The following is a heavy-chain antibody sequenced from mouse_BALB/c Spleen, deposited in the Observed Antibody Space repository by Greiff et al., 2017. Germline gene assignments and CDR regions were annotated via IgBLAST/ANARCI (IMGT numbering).Heavy chain of an antibody. Sequence: VKLMESGAELVRHGTSVKVSCKASGYAFTNYLIEWVKQRPGQGLEWIGVINPGSGGTNYNEKFKGKATLTADKSSSTAYMQLSSLTSDDSAVYFCARLARDAMDYWGQGTSVTVSS. V-gene: IGHV1-54*03. CDR3: ARLARDAMDY. J-gene: IGHJ4*01. CDR2: INPGSGGT. D-gene: IGHD1-1*01. CDR1: GYAFTNYL.